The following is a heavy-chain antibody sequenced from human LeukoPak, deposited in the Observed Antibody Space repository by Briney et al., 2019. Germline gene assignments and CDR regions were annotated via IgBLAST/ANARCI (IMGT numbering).Heavy chain of an antibody. D-gene: IGHD6-19*01. CDR3: AREHNVLAVADLDY. Sequence: PSETLSLTCAVSGGSISSSNWWSWVRQPPGKGLEWIGEIYHSGSTNYNPSLKSRVTISVDKSKNLSSLKLSSVTAADTAVYYCAREHNVLAVADLDYWGQGTLVTVSS. J-gene: IGHJ4*02. V-gene: IGHV4-4*02. CDR1: GGSISSSNW. CDR2: IYHSGST.